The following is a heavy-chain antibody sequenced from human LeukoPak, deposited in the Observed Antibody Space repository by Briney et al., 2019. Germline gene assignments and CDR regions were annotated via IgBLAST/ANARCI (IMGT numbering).Heavy chain of an antibody. CDR1: GYTFTSYY. D-gene: IGHD1-7*01. CDR2: INPSGGST. CDR3: ARDKEYWNLGYYYMDV. J-gene: IGHJ6*03. Sequence: GASVKVSCKAPGYTFTSYYMHWVRQAPGQGLEWMGIINPSGGSTTYAQKFQGRVTMTRDTSTSTVYMELSSLRSEDTAVYYCARDKEYWNLGYYYMDVWGKGTTVTISS. V-gene: IGHV1-46*01.